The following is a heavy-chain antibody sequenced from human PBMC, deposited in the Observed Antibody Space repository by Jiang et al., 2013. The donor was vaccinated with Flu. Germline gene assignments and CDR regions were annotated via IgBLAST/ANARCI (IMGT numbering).Heavy chain of an antibody. V-gene: IGHV1-69*01. D-gene: IGHD3-3*01. Sequence: GAEVKKPGSSVKVSCKASGGTFSSYAISWVRQAPGQGLEWMGGIIPIFGTANYAQKFQGRVTITADESTSTAYMELSSLRSEDTAVYYYARSGVGGFGWFDPWGQGTLVTVSS. J-gene: IGHJ5*02. CDR3: ARSGVGGFGWFDP. CDR2: IIPIFGTA. CDR1: GGTFSSYA.